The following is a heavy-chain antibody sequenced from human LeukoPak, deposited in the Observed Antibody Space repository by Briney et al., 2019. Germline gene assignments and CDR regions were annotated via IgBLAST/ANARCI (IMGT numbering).Heavy chain of an antibody. CDR2: IWYDGSNE. CDR1: GFTFSSYG. Sequence: PGGSLRLSCAASGFTFSSYGMHWVRQAPGKGLEWVAVIWYDGSNEYYADSVKGRFTISRDNSKNTLYLQMNSLRAEDTAVYSCARVEYSSGWPLDYWGQGTLVTVSS. V-gene: IGHV3-33*01. D-gene: IGHD6-19*01. CDR3: ARVEYSSGWPLDY. J-gene: IGHJ4*02.